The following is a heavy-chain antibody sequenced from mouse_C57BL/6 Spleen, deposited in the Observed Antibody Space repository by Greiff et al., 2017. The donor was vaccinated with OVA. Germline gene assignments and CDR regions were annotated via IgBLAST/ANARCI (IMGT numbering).Heavy chain of an antibody. D-gene: IGHD2-2*01. CDR1: GFNIKDYY. V-gene: IGHV14-1*01. CDR2: SDPEDGDT. Sequence: EVQLQQSGAELVRRWASVKLSCPASGFNIKDYYMHWVKQRPEQGLEWIGRSDPEDGDTEYAPKFQGKATMTADTSSNTAYLQLSSLTSEDTAVYYCTLYYGYDGGAWFAYWGQGTLVTVSA. J-gene: IGHJ3*01. CDR3: TLYYGYDGGAWFAY.